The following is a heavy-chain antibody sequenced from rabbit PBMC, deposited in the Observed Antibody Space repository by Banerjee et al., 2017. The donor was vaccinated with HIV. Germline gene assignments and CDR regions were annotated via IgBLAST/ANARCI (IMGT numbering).Heavy chain of an antibody. CDR2: INSNTGNT. Sequence: QAPGKGLEWIACINSNTGNTVYASWAKGPFTISKTSSTTVTLQMTSLTAADTATYFCVREELDFNLWGPGTLVTVS. J-gene: IGHJ4*01. CDR3: VREELDFNL. V-gene: IGHV1S40*01.